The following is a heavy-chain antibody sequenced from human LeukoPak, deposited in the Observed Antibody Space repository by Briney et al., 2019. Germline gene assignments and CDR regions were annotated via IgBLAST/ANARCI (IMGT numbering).Heavy chain of an antibody. V-gene: IGHV5-51*01. D-gene: IGHD2-2*01. Sequence: GESLKISCKGSGSRFTSYWIGGGRQMHGKGLEGMGIIYPGESDTRYSTSFQGQVTISAEKSSSNSSLKWRSLQAADTAMYYCARHIRGYCSSTSCPWYFDYWGQGTLVTVSS. CDR3: ARHIRGYCSSTSCPWYFDY. CDR2: IYPGESDT. J-gene: IGHJ4*02. CDR1: GSRFTSYW.